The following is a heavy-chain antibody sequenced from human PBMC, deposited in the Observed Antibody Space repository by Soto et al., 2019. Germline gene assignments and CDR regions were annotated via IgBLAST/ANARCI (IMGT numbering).Heavy chain of an antibody. J-gene: IGHJ4*02. CDR3: ARDEGEFCSGGSCYYRY. D-gene: IGHD2-15*01. CDR1: GFTFSTHW. Sequence: VQLVESGGALVQPGGSLRLSCAASGFTFSTHWMSWVRQAPGKGLEWVANIKQDGSEKYYLDSVRGRFTISRDSATNSLYLQMNSLRAEDTAVYYCARDEGEFCSGGSCYYRYWGQGSLVSVSS. V-gene: IGHV3-7*05. CDR2: IKQDGSEK.